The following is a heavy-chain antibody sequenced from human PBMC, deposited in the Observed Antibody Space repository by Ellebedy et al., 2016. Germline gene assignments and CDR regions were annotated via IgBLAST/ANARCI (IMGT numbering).Heavy chain of an antibody. CDR2: IKQDGSQK. D-gene: IGHD5-24*01. CDR3: GAGDGWLSDY. Sequence: GGSLRLSCAASGFIVSSNYMSWVRQAPGKGLEWVASIKQDGSQKDYVDFVKGRFTISRGNAKDSLYLQMNRLRVGDTAVYYCGAGDGWLSDYWGRGTLVTVSS. V-gene: IGHV3-7*01. J-gene: IGHJ4*02. CDR1: GFIVSSNY.